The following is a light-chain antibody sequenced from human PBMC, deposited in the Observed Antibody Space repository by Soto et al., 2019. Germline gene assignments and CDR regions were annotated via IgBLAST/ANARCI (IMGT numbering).Light chain of an antibody. CDR2: DAS. CDR1: QSISSY. CDR3: QQYNNYPCT. V-gene: IGKV1D-13*01. Sequence: IHLHPSPSCLFPSVGERVIITFGASQSISSYLDWYQQKPGKAPTLLIYDASTLETGVPSRFSGSGSGTDFTFTISSLQPEDIATYYCQQYNNYPCTFGQGTKVDI. J-gene: IGKJ1*01.